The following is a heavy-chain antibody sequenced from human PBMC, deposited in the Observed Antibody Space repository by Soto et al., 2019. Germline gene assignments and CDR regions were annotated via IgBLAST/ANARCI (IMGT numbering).Heavy chain of an antibody. V-gene: IGHV3-23*01. Sequence: PGGSLRLSCAASGFTFSTYAMTWVRQAPGKGLEWVAIISSSGDGTYYVDSVKGRFTISRNNSRNTLNLQMNSLRAEDTAVYYCAKNGDFWSWGMDVWGQGTTVTVSS. D-gene: IGHD3-3*01. J-gene: IGHJ6*02. CDR2: ISSSGDGT. CDR3: AKNGDFWSWGMDV. CDR1: GFTFSTYA.